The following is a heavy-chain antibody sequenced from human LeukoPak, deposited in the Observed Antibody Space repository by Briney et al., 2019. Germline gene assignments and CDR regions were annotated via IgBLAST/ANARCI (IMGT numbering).Heavy chain of an antibody. D-gene: IGHD3-22*01. CDR3: ARGYYYDSSGPDY. V-gene: IGHV3-33*01. CDR2: IWYDGSNK. Sequence: GGSLRLSCAASGFTFSSYGMHWVRQAPGKGLEWVAVIWYDGSNKYYADSVKGRFTISRDNSKNTLYLQMNSLRAEDTAVYYCARGYYYDSSGPDYWGQGTQVTVSS. CDR1: GFTFSSYG. J-gene: IGHJ4*02.